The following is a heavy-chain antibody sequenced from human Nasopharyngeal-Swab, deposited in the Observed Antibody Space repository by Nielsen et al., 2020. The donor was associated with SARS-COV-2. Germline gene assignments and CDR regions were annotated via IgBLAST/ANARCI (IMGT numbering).Heavy chain of an antibody. D-gene: IGHD6-13*01. V-gene: IGHV7-4-1*02. J-gene: IGHJ5*02. Sequence: ASVKVSCKASGYTFTSSAMNWVRQAPGQGLEWMGWINTNTGNPTYAQGFTGRFVFSLDTSVSTAYLQISSLKAEDTAVYYCARGPSPYSSSWYDWFDPWGQGTLVTVSS. CDR3: ARGPSPYSSSWYDWFDP. CDR1: GYTFTSSA. CDR2: INTNTGNP.